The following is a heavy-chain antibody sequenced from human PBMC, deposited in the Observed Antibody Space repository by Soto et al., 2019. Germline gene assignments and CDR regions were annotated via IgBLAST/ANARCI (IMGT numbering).Heavy chain of an antibody. D-gene: IGHD2-21*01. CDR2: IWCDGSDT. CDR1: GFTFSSYG. V-gene: IGHV3-33*01. J-gene: IGHJ4*02. CDR3: ASDRPTYYDN. Sequence: QVQLVESGGGVVQPGGSLRLSCAASGFTFSSYGMHWVRQAPGKGLEWVAVIWCDGSDTYYADSVKGRFTISRDNSKNTLYLHMNGLRGEDTAVYFCASDRPTYYDNWGQGTLVTVSS.